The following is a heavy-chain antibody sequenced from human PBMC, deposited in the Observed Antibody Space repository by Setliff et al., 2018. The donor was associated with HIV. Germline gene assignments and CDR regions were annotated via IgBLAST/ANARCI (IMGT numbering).Heavy chain of an antibody. Sequence: SVKVSCKASGGTFSSYGISWVRQAPGQGLEWMGGIIPILGVANCAQKFQGRLTITADKSTNTAYMELSSLKSDDTAVYYCARGPEEGDCSGGSCYGNFDPWGQGTLVTVSS. CDR1: GGTFSSYG. J-gene: IGHJ5*02. CDR3: ARGPEEGDCSGGSCYGNFDP. D-gene: IGHD2-15*01. CDR2: IIPILGVA. V-gene: IGHV1-69*10.